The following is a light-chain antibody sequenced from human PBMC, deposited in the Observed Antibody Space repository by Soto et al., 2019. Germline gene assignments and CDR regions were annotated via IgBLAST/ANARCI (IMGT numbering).Light chain of an antibody. Sequence: SYELTQPPSVSVAPGQTARVACGGVKIGSKSVHWYQQKSGQAPVLVLYDDTDRPSGIPERFSGSKSRNTATLTISRVGAGDEADYYCQVWDSNSDHYVFGTGTKLTVL. CDR2: DDT. CDR1: KIGSKS. CDR3: QVWDSNSDHYV. J-gene: IGLJ1*01. V-gene: IGLV3-21*02.